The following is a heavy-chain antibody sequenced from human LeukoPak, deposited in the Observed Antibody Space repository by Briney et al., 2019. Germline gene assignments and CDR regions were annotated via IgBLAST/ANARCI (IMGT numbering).Heavy chain of an antibody. CDR1: GYTFTSYG. Sequence: ASVKVSCKASGYTFTSYGISWVRQAPGQGLEWMGRISGYNAKTNYAQKVQGRVTMTTDTSTSTAYIELRSLRSDDTAVYYCARVGAYYDFWIGSAFDYWGQETLVTVSS. D-gene: IGHD3-3*01. V-gene: IGHV1-18*01. CDR2: ISGYNAKT. J-gene: IGHJ4*02. CDR3: ARVGAYYDFWIGSAFDY.